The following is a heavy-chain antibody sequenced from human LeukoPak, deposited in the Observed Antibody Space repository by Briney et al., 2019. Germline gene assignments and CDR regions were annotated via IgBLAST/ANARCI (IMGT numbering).Heavy chain of an antibody. D-gene: IGHD1-26*01. CDR2: ISSSSSTI. J-gene: IGHJ4*02. CDR3: TRHGIVGATNFDY. V-gene: IGHV3-48*01. Sequence: GGSLRLSCAASGFTFSSYSMNWVRQAPGKRLEWVSYISSSSSTIYYADSVKGRFTISRDNAKNSLYLQMNSLRAEDTAVYYCTRHGIVGATNFDYWGQGTLVTVSS. CDR1: GFTFSSYS.